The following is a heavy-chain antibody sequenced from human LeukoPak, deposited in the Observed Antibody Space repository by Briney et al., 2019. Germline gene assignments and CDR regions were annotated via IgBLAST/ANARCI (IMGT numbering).Heavy chain of an antibody. CDR1: GGSFSGYY. J-gene: IGHJ4*02. CDR2: IYTSGST. V-gene: IGHV4-4*07. Sequence: PSETLSHTCAVYGGSFSGYYWSWIRQPAGKGLEWIGRIYTSGSTNYNPSLKSRVTMSVDTSKNQFSLKLSSVTAADTAVYYCARDKLARQQLAYYFDYWGQGTLVTVSS. D-gene: IGHD6-13*01. CDR3: ARDKLARQQLAYYFDY.